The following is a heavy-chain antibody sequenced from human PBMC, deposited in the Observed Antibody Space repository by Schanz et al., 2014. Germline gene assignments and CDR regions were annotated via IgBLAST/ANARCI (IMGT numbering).Heavy chain of an antibody. CDR3: VKDLQLELLRDDHYYGMDV. CDR1: GFIFSTYG. Sequence: QVQLVESGGGAVQPGGSLRLSCAASGFIFSTYGMHWVRQAPGKGMEWVSGISSSGSTYYAYSVKGRFTISRDNSKNTVHLQMNSLRAEDTAVYYCVKDLQLELLRDDHYYGMDVWGQGTTVSVSS. J-gene: IGHJ6*02. CDR2: ISSSGST. V-gene: IGHV3-NL1*01. D-gene: IGHD1-26*01.